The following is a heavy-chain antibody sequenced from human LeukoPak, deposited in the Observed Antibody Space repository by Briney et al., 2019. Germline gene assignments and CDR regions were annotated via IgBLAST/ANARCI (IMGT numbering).Heavy chain of an antibody. J-gene: IGHJ4*02. V-gene: IGHV3-7*01. Sequence: GGSLRLSCAASGFTLSGYWMSWVRQAPGKGLEWVANIKQDGSEKYYVDSVKGRFTISRDNAKNSLYLQMNSLRAEDTAIYYCARQPFDYWGQGTLVTVSS. CDR1: GFTLSGYW. CDR2: IKQDGSEK. CDR3: ARQPFDY.